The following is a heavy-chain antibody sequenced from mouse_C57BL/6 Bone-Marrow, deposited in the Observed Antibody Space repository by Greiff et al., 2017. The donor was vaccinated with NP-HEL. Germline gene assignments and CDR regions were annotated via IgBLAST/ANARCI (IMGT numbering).Heavy chain of an antibody. CDR1: GFTFSSSG. Sequence: EVMLVESGGDFVKPGGSLKLSCAASGFTFSSSGMSLFRQTPVHRLAFVASLCRGGSYTYYPDSVKGRFTISRDNAKNTLYLQMSSLKSEDTAMYYCASRDYGSSWDYWGQGTLVTVSA. CDR3: ASRDYGSSWDY. D-gene: IGHD1-1*01. J-gene: IGHJ3*01. V-gene: IGHV5-6*01. CDR2: LCRGGSYT.